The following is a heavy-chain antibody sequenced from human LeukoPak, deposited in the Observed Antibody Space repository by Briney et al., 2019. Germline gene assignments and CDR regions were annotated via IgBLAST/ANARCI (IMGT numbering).Heavy chain of an antibody. V-gene: IGHV3-53*01. D-gene: IGHD3-9*01. CDR3: ASSLLRYFDWFYFDY. CDR1: GFTVSGNY. Sequence: GGSLRLSCAASGFTVSGNYMSWVRQAPGKGLEWVSVIYSGGSTYYADSVKGRFTISRDNSKNTLYLQMNSLRAEDTAVYYCASSLLRYFDWFYFDYWGQGTLVTVSS. J-gene: IGHJ4*02. CDR2: IYSGGST.